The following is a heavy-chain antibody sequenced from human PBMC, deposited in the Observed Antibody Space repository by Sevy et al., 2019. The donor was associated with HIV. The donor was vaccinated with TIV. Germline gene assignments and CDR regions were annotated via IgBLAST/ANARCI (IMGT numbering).Heavy chain of an antibody. CDR2: ISYDGSNK. D-gene: IGHD2-15*01. V-gene: IGHV3-30-3*01. Sequence: GGSLRLSCAASGFTFSSYAMHWVRQAPGKGLEWVAVISYDGSNKYYADSVKGRFTISRDNSKNTLYLQMNSLRAEDTAVYYCARDRAGADIVEVVAARWFQHWGQRTLVTVSS. CDR3: ARDRAGADIVEVVAARWFQH. CDR1: GFTFSSYA. J-gene: IGHJ1*01.